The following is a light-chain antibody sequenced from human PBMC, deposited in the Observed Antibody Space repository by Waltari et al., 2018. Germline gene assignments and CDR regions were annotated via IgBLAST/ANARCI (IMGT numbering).Light chain of an antibody. J-gene: IGLJ3*02. CDR1: SSNVGAGSD. CDR3: QSYDSSLSGWV. V-gene: IGLV1-40*01. CDR2: GNT. Sequence: QSVLTQSPSVSGAPGQRVTISCTGSSSNVGAGSDAQWYQQLPGTAPKLLIYGNTKRPSGGPDRFSASKSGTSASLAITGLQAEDEADYYCQSYDSSLSGWVFGGGTKLTVL.